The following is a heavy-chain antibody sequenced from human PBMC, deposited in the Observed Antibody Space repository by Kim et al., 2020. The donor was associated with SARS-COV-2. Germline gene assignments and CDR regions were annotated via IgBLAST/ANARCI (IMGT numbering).Heavy chain of an antibody. CDR1: GFTLNNYW. J-gene: IGHJ4*01. D-gene: IGHD6-13*01. Sequence: GGSLRLSCAASGFTLNNYWMHWVRQGPGPGLVWVSRIDGDGSTTSYSDSVKGRFTMSIDTAKNTLFLNMNSLRVEDSAVYFCARVGYGGSWTPFDSWGHGTLVTASS. V-gene: IGHV3-74*01. CDR2: IDGDGSTT. CDR3: ARVGYGGSWTPFDS.